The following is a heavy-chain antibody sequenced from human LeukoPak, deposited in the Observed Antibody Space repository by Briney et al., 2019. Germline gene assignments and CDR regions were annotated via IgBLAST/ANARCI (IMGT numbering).Heavy chain of an antibody. D-gene: IGHD1-7*01. CDR1: GFTFSNYW. V-gene: IGHV3-7*01. Sequence: GGSLRLSCAASGFTFSNYWMSWVRQAPGKGLQWVANIKQDGSEKYYVDSVKGRFTISRDDAKKSLYLQMNSLRAEDTAVYYCARDDDWNYEDYWGQGTLVTVSS. J-gene: IGHJ4*02. CDR2: IKQDGSEK. CDR3: ARDDDWNYEDY.